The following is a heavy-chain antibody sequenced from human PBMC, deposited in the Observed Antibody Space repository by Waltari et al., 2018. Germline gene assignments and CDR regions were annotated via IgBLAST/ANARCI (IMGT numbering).Heavy chain of an antibody. CDR3: VKDKGTYKWPVIFES. CDR1: GFTFDGSA. J-gene: IGHJ4*02. D-gene: IGHD3-10*01. V-gene: IGHV3-9*01. CDR2: ISWNSGTL. Sequence: EVQLVESGGALVQPGRSLRLSCAGSGFTFDGSAMHWVRQAPRKGLEWISSISWNSGTLHYADSVKGRFSISRDNAKNSLYLQLNSLRSEDTALYYCVKDKGTYKWPVIFESWGQGTLVVVSS.